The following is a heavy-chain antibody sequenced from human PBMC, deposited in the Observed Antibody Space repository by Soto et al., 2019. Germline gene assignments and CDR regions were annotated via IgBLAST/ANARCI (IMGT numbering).Heavy chain of an antibody. CDR1: GFTFSSYA. V-gene: IGHV3-30-3*01. D-gene: IGHD3-3*01. CDR3: ARGVYYDFWSGPDY. Sequence: GGSLRLSCAASGFTFSSYAMHWVRQAPGKGLEWVAVISYDGSNKYYADSVKGSFTISRDNSKNTLYLQMNSLRAEDTAVYYCARGVYYDFWSGPDYWGQGTLVTVSS. CDR2: ISYDGSNK. J-gene: IGHJ4*02.